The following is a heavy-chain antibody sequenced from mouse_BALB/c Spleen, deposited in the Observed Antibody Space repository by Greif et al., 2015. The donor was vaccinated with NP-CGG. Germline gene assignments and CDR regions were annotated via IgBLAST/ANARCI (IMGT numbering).Heavy chain of an antibody. Sequence: VQLQQSGPELVKPGASVKISCKASGYAFSSSWMNWVKQRPGQGLEWIGRIYPGDGDTNYNGKFKGKATLTADKSSSTAYMRHSSLTSVDAAVYFCARRGEYGNYGAMDYWGQGTSVTVSS. CDR3: ARRGEYGNYGAMDY. D-gene: IGHD2-10*02. J-gene: IGHJ4*01. CDR1: GYAFSSSW. CDR2: IYPGDGDT. V-gene: IGHV1-82*01.